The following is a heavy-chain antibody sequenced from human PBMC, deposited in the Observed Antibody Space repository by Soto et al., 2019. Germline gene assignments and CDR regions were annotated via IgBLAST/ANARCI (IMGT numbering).Heavy chain of an antibody. D-gene: IGHD1-1*01. Sequence: SETLSLTCTVSGGSISGYYWSWIRRPPGMGLEWIGYIQYSGSTNYNPSLETRVSISVDTSRKQSSLKLTSVTAADTAVYYCARHRTATPDYFFDYWGQGTLVTVSS. J-gene: IGHJ4*02. CDR3: ARHRTATPDYFFDY. CDR2: IQYSGST. CDR1: GGSISGYY. V-gene: IGHV4-59*08.